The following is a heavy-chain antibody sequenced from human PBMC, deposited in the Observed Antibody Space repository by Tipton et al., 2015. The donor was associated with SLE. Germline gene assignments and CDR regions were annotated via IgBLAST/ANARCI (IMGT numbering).Heavy chain of an antibody. Sequence: TLSLTCAVYGGSFSGYYWSWIRQPPGKGLEWIGYIYNTGNTYYNPPLKSRVTMSVDTSKNQFSLRVTSVTAADTAVYYCARDGPDTSGYYLDYWGQGILVTVSS. CDR1: GGSFSGYY. D-gene: IGHD3-22*01. CDR2: IYNTGNT. CDR3: ARDGPDTSGYYLDY. J-gene: IGHJ4*02. V-gene: IGHV4-34*09.